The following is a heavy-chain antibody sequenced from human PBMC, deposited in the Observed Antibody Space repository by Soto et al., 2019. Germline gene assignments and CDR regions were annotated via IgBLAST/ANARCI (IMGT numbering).Heavy chain of an antibody. D-gene: IGHD5-18*01. V-gene: IGHV4-61*01. Sequence: PSETLSLTCTVSGGSVSSGSYYWSWIRQPPGKGLEWIGYIYYSGSTNYNPSLKSRVTISVDTSKNQFSLKLSSVTAADTAVYYCARAEDTAMVGLDYWGQGTLVTVSS. J-gene: IGHJ4*02. CDR1: GGSVSSGSYY. CDR3: ARAEDTAMVGLDY. CDR2: IYYSGST.